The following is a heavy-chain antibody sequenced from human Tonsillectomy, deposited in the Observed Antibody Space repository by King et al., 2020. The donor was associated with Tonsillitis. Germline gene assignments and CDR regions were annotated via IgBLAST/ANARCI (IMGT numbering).Heavy chain of an antibody. J-gene: IGHJ4*02. CDR2: FYYCGSN. CDR3: ARLYSGYDVFDY. Sequence: QLQEAGPGLVKPSETLSLTCTDSGGSISGSSYFWGWIRQPPGKGLEWNGMFYYCGSNHYNRARKSRVTISVDTSKNQFFLKGSSVTAADTAVYYCARLYSGYDVFDYWGQGTLVTVSS. D-gene: IGHD5-12*01. CDR1: GGSISGSSYF. V-gene: IGHV4-39*01.